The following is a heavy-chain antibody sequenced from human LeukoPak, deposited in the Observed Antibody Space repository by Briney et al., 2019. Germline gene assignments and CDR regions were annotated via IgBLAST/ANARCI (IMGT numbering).Heavy chain of an antibody. CDR3: AREYCSSTSCSNWFDP. V-gene: IGHV1-2*04. D-gene: IGHD2-2*01. Sequence: GASVKVSCKASGYTFISYGITWVRQTPGQGLEWMGWINPNSGGTNYAQKFQGWVTMTRDTSISTAYMELSRLRSDDTAVYYCAREYCSSTSCSNWFDPWGQGTLVTVSS. CDR2: INPNSGGT. J-gene: IGHJ5*02. CDR1: GYTFISYG.